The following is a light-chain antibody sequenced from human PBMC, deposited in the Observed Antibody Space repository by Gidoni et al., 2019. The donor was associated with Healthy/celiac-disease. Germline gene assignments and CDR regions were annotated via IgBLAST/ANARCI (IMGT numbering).Light chain of an antibody. V-gene: IGLV2-14*01. Sequence: QSALTQPAAVSGSPGQSITISCTGTSSDVGGYNYVSWYQQHPGKAPKLMIYEVSNRPSGVSNLFSGSKSGNTTSLTISGLQAEDEADYYCSSYTSSSTYYVFGTGTKVTVL. CDR2: EVS. J-gene: IGLJ1*01. CDR1: SSDVGGYNY. CDR3: SSYTSSSTYYV.